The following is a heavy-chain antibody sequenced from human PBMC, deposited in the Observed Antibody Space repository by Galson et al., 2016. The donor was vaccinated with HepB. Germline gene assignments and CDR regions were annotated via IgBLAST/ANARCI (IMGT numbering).Heavy chain of an antibody. V-gene: IGHV4-39*07. CDR3: ARLAYCGSDCKKRGSFDI. J-gene: IGHJ3*02. D-gene: IGHD2-21*02. CDR1: GGSISSSYSY. Sequence: SETLSLTCTVSGGSISSSYSYWGWIRQPPGKGLEWIGSFYYSGSTYYNPSLKSRVTISVDTSKNQFSLKLSSVTAADTAVYYCARLAYCGSDCKKRGSFDIWGQGTMVAVSS. CDR2: FYYSGST.